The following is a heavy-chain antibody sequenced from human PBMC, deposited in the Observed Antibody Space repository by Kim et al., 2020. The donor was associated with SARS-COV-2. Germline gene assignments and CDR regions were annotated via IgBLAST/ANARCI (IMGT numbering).Heavy chain of an antibody. V-gene: IGHV4-39*01. CDR3: ASQIYYYDSRVFDY. CDR2: IYYSGST. J-gene: IGHJ4*02. CDR1: GGSISSSSYY. Sequence: SETLSLTCTVSGGSISSSSYYWGWIRQPPGKGLEWIGSIYYSGSTYYNPSLKSRVTISVDTSKNQFSLKLSSVTAADTAVYYCASQIYYYDSRVFDYWGQGTLVTVSS. D-gene: IGHD3-22*01.